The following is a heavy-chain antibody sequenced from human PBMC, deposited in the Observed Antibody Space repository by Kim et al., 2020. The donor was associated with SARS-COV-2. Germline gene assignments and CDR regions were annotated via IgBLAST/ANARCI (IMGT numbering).Heavy chain of an antibody. Sequence: GGSLRLSCAASGFTFSDHYIDWVRQAPGKGLEWVGRSRNKGHSYSTEYAASVKVRFTISREHSKDSVYLQMKSLKIEDTAVYYCTRVGAAGTEGCHFDSWGQGTPVTVSS. J-gene: IGHJ4*02. CDR3: TRVGAAGTEGCHFDS. CDR2: SRNKGHSYST. CDR1: GFTFSDHY. D-gene: IGHD1-1*01. V-gene: IGHV3-72*01.